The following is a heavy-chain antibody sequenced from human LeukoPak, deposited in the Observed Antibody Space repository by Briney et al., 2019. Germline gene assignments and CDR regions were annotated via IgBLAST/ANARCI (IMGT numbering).Heavy chain of an antibody. CDR2: IIPILGIA. CDR1: GGTFSSYA. J-gene: IGHJ4*02. CDR3: AREGYCNSTSCDKPFDY. Sequence: SVKVSCKASGGTFSSYAISWVRQAPGQGLEWMGRIIPILGIANYAQKLQGRVTMTTDTSTSTAYMELRSLRSDDTALYYCAREGYCNSTSCDKPFDYWGQGTLVTVSS. V-gene: IGHV1-69*04. D-gene: IGHD2-2*01.